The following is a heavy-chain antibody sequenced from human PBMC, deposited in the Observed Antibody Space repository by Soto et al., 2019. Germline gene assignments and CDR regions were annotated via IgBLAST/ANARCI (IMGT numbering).Heavy chain of an antibody. J-gene: IGHJ4*02. CDR2: ISGYNSNT. Sequence: VQLVQSGGEVKRPGTSVKVSCEASGYSFANYGITWVRQAPGQGLEWMGWISGYNSNTNYAQKFEGRVTMTKDTTKSTAYLEVRSLRFDATAVYYCGREGQCEPVLYWGQGTPVTVSS. D-gene: IGHD6-19*01. V-gene: IGHV1-18*01. CDR3: GREGQCEPVLY. CDR1: GYSFANYG.